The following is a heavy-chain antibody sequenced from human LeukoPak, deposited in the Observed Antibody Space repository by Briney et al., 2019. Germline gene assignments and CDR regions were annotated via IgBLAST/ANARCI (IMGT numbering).Heavy chain of an antibody. D-gene: IGHD3-10*01. Sequence: GRSLRLSCAASGFTFSSYAMHWVRQAPGKGLEWVAVISYDGSNKYYADSVKGRFTISRDSAKNSLYLLMNSLRAEDTAVYYCARLQYSFLYGSGSYGVDYWGQGTLVTVSS. CDR1: GFTFSSYA. CDR2: ISYDGSNK. V-gene: IGHV3-30-3*01. CDR3: ARLQYSFLYGSGSYGVDY. J-gene: IGHJ4*02.